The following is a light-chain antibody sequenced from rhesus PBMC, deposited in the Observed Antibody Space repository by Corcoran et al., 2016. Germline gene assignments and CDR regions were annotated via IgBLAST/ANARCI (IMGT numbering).Light chain of an antibody. CDR2: KAS. CDR1: QSISSW. J-gene: IGKJ2*01. Sequence: DIQMTQSPSSLSASVGDTVTITCRASQSISSWLDWYQQKPGKAPKLQIYKASSFQSGVPSRFSGSGTGTEFTFTISSLQPEDFATYYCLQYSSSPHSFGQGTKVEIK. CDR3: LQYSSSPHS. V-gene: IGKV1-22*01.